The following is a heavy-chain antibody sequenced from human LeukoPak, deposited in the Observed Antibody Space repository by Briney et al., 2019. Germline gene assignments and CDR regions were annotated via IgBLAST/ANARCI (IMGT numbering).Heavy chain of an antibody. CDR2: IKSKTDGGTT. Sequence: GGSLRLSCAASGFTFSDYYMSWVRQAPGKGLEWVGRIKSKTDGGTTDYAAPVKGRFTISRDDSKNTLYLQMDSLKTEDTAVYYCTTEGHYYDSSGYNYYFDYWGQGTLVTVSS. CDR3: TTEGHYYDSSGYNYYFDY. J-gene: IGHJ4*02. CDR1: GFTFSDYY. D-gene: IGHD3-22*01. V-gene: IGHV3-15*01.